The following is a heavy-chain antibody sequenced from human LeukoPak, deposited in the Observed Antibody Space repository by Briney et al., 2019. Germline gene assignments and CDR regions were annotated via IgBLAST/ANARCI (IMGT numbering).Heavy chain of an antibody. V-gene: IGHV4-4*07. Sequence: PSETLSLTYTVSGGSISSYYWSWIRQPAGKGLEWIGRIYASGSTNYNPSLKSRVTMSVDTSKSQFSLKLISVTAVDTAVYYCARDPRGIVGANHNWFDPWGQGTLVTVSS. CDR2: IYASGST. CDR1: GGSISSYY. D-gene: IGHD1-26*01. CDR3: ARDPRGIVGANHNWFDP. J-gene: IGHJ5*02.